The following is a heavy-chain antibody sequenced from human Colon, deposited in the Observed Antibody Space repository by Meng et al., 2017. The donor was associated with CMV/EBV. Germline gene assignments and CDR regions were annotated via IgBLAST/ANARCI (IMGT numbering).Heavy chain of an antibody. Sequence: GESLKTSCAASGFTFSSYSMNWVRQAPGKGLEWVSSISSSSSYIYYADSVKGRFTISRDNAKNSLYLQMNSLRAEDTAVYYCARVRDSAIDYWGQGTLVTVSS. CDR3: ARVRDSAIDY. CDR2: ISSSSSYI. V-gene: IGHV3-21*01. J-gene: IGHJ4*02. CDR1: GFTFSSYS. D-gene: IGHD2-15*01.